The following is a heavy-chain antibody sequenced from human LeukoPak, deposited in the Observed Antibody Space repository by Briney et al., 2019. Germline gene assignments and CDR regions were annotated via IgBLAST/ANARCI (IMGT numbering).Heavy chain of an antibody. Sequence: TGGSLRLSCAASGFTLSSYGMHWVRQAPGKGLEWVAVISYDGSNKYYADSVKGRFTISRDNSKNTLYLQMNSLRAEDTAVCYCANSYYYDRSGQNPGGFDPWGQGTLVTVSS. CDR1: GFTLSSYG. CDR3: ANSYYYDRSGQNPGGFDP. CDR2: ISYDGSNK. V-gene: IGHV3-30*18. J-gene: IGHJ5*02. D-gene: IGHD3-22*01.